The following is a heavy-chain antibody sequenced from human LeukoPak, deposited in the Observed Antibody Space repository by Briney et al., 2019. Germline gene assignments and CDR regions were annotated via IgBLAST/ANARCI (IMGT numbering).Heavy chain of an antibody. J-gene: IGHJ4*02. CDR3: ARDGYNSHFDY. CDR2: ISRSGSTI. CDR1: GFTFNDYY. V-gene: IGHV3-11*04. D-gene: IGHD5-24*01. Sequence: GGSLRLSCAASGFTFNDYYMSWIRQAPGKGLEWVSYISRSGSTIYYADSVKGRFTISRDNAKNSLYLQMNSLRAEDTAVYYCARDGYNSHFDYWGQGTLVTVSS.